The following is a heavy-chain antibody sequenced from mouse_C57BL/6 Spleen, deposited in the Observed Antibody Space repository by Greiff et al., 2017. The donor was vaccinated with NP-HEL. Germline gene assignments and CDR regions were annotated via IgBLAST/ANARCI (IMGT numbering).Heavy chain of an antibody. CDR1: GYTFTEYP. D-gene: IGHD2-4*01. J-gene: IGHJ3*01. CDR3: ARHDQIYYDYEAWFAY. CDR2: FYPGSGSI. Sequence: QVQLQQSGAELVKPGASVKLSCKASGYTFTEYPIHWVKQRSGQGLEWIGWFYPGSGSIKYNEKFKDKATLTADKSSSTVYMELSRLTSEDSAVYFCARHDQIYYDYEAWFAYWGQGTLVTVSA. V-gene: IGHV1-62-2*01.